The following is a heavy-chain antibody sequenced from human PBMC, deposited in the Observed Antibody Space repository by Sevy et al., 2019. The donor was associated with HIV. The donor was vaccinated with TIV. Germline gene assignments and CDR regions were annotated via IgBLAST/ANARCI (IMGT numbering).Heavy chain of an antibody. CDR1: GDSISGYY. Sequence: SETLSLTCTVSGDSISGYYWSWIRQPPGKGLEWIGYFYYSGRTNYSPSLKSRATISVDTSKNQISLTLTSVTAADPAIYYCANGISARLDYWGQGTLVTVSS. D-gene: IGHD6-6*01. V-gene: IGHV4-59*01. J-gene: IGHJ4*02. CDR2: FYYSGRT. CDR3: ANGISARLDY.